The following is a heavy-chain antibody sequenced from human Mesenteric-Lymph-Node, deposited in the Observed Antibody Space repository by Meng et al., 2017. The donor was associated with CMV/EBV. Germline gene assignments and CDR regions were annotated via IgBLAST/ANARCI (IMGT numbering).Heavy chain of an antibody. CDR1: GASISSYY. CDR2: VHYSGTT. V-gene: IGHV4-59*01. Sequence: SETLSLTCTVSGASISSYYWNWIRQPPGKGLEWIGYVHYSGTTNYNPSLESRVTISVDTSKNQFSLKLSSVTAADTAVYYCARDYSYCSSMSCPNWFDPWGQGTLVTVSS. D-gene: IGHD2-2*01. J-gene: IGHJ5*02. CDR3: ARDYSYCSSMSCPNWFDP.